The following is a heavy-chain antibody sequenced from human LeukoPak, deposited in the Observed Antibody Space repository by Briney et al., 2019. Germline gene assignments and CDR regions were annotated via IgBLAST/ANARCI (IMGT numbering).Heavy chain of an antibody. V-gene: IGHV3-23*01. D-gene: IGHD3-22*01. CDR3: AKGGGYYDSSGYRAFDY. CDR1: GFTFSSYA. Sequence: TGGSLRLSCAASGFTFSSYAMSWVRQAPGKGLEWVSAISGSGGSTYYADSVKGRFTISRDNSKNTLYLQMNSLRAEDTAVYYCAKGGGYYDSSGYRAFDYWGQGTLVTVSS. J-gene: IGHJ4*02. CDR2: ISGSGGST.